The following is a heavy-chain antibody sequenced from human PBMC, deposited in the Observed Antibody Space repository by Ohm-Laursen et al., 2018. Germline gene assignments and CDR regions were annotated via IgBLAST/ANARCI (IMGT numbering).Heavy chain of an antibody. D-gene: IGHD3-10*01. Sequence: VASVKVSCKASGYTFDSFGITWVRQAPGQGLEWMGWISPYSGQTKYALKLQGRVTMTTDTSTSTAYMDVRGLRSDDTAVYYCARGDTYGFDYWGQGAPVTVSS. CDR2: ISPYSGQT. CDR3: ARGDTYGFDY. V-gene: IGHV1-18*01. CDR1: GYTFDSFG. J-gene: IGHJ4*02.